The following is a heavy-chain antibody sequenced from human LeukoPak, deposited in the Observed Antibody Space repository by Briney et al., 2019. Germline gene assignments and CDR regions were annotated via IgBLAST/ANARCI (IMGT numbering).Heavy chain of an antibody. CDR2: IYYRGST. Sequence: SETLSLTCTVSGGSISSYYWSWIRQPPGKGLEWIGFIYYRGSTNYDPSLKSRVTISLDTSKNQFSLKLSSVTAADTAVYYCARHGNSGTAAFDTWGQGTMVTVSS. J-gene: IGHJ3*02. CDR3: ARHGNSGTAAFDT. V-gene: IGHV4-59*08. D-gene: IGHD1-26*01. CDR1: GGSISSYY.